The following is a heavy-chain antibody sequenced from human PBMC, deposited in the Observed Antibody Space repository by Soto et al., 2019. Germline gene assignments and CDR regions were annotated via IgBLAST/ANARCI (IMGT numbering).Heavy chain of an antibody. CDR1: GGSVSGYY. CDR3: ARGALVWFGAHDYYGMDV. D-gene: IGHD3-10*01. J-gene: IGHJ6*02. CDR2: IYHSGGT. Sequence: SDSLSLASGVFGGSVSGYYWTWIRQPQGKGLEWIGEIYHSGGTNYHPSLKSRVTISVDTSNNHFSLKLSSVTAADTAVYYCARGALVWFGAHDYYGMDVWGQGTTVTVSS. V-gene: IGHV4-34*01.